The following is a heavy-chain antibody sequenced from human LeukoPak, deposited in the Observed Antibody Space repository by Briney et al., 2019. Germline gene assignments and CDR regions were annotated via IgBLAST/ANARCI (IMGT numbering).Heavy chain of an antibody. CDR1: GFTFSSYV. Sequence: GGSLRLSCAASGFTFSSYVMSWVRQAPGKGLDWVSVIYSDGSTSYADSVKGRFTISRDNSKNTLYLQMNSLRAEDTAVYYCARRGSGRSFDSWGQGTLVTVSS. V-gene: IGHV3-53*01. CDR2: IYSDGST. D-gene: IGHD1-14*01. CDR3: ARRGSGRSFDS. J-gene: IGHJ4*02.